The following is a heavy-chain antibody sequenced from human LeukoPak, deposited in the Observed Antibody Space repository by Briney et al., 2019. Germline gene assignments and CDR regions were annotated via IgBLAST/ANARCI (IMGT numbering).Heavy chain of an antibody. CDR2: ISSSSSYT. V-gene: IGHV3-11*06. J-gene: IGHJ6*02. CDR3: ARDAPHCTNGVCSHYGMGV. D-gene: IGHD2-8*01. Sequence: GGSLRLSCAASGFTFSDYYMSWIRQAPGKGLEWVSYISSSSSYTNYADSVKGRFTISRDNAKSSLYLQMNSLRAEDTAVYYCARDAPHCTNGVCSHYGMGVWGQGTTVTVSS. CDR1: GFTFSDYY.